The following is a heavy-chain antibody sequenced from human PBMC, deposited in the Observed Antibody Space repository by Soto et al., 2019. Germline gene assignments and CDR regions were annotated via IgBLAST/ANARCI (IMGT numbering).Heavy chain of an antibody. CDR2: IYYSGST. CDR3: ARAGDYDYYYYGMDV. CDR1: GGSISSGDYY. V-gene: IGHV4-30-4*01. D-gene: IGHD4-17*01. Sequence: SETLSLTCTVSGGSISSGDYYWSWIRQPPGKGLEWIGYIYYSGSTYYNPSLKSRVTISVDTSKNQFSLKLSSVTAADTAVYYCARAGDYDYYYYGMDVWGQGTTVTVSS. J-gene: IGHJ6*02.